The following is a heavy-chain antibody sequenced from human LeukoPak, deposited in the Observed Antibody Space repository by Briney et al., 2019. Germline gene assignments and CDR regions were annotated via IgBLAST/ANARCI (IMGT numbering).Heavy chain of an antibody. CDR2: ISAYNGNT. CDR1: GYMFNIYG. D-gene: IGHD6-13*01. V-gene: IGHV1-18*01. Sequence: ASVTVSCTASGYMFNIYGISWVRQAPGQGLEWMGWISAYNGNTNYAQKLQGRVTMTTDTSTSTAYMELRSLRSDDTAVYYCARGRGRYSSSWYWFDPWGQGTLVTVSS. J-gene: IGHJ5*02. CDR3: ARGRGRYSSSWYWFDP.